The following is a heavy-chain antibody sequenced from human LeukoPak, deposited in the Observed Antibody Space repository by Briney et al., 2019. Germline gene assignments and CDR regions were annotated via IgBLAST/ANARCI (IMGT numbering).Heavy chain of an antibody. CDR3: ARTQRMGKAHYCYYGMDV. Sequence: SETLSLTCTVSGGSISSYYWSWIRQPPGKGLEWIGYIYYSGSTNYNPSLKSRVTISVDTSKNQFSLKLSSVTAADTAVYYCARTQRMGKAHYCYYGMDVWGQGTTVTVSS. D-gene: IGHD6-13*01. CDR1: GGSISSYY. J-gene: IGHJ6*02. CDR2: IYYSGST. V-gene: IGHV4-59*01.